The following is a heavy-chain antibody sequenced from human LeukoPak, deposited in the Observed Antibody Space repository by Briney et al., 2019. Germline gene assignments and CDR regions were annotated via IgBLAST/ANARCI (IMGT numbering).Heavy chain of an antibody. CDR1: GYTFTDYY. CDR2: INPNSGGT. J-gene: IGHJ6*02. V-gene: IGHV1-2*06. CDR3: AGSSSWYPGV. Sequence: GASVEVSCKASGYTFTDYYMHWVRQAPGQGLEWMGRINPNSGGTNYAQKFQGRVTMTRDTSISTAYMELSRLRSDDTAVYYCAGSSSWYPGVWGQGTTVTVSS. D-gene: IGHD6-13*01.